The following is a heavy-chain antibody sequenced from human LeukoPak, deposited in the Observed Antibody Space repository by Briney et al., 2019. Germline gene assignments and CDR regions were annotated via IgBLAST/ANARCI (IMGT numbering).Heavy chain of an antibody. Sequence: SETLSLTCTVSGGSISSGDYYWSWIRQLPGKGLEWIGYIYYSGSTYYNPSLKSRVTISVDTSKNQFSLKLSSVTAADTAVYYCARGGPYYYGMDVWGQGTTVTVSS. CDR1: GGSISSGDYY. J-gene: IGHJ6*02. CDR3: ARGGPYYYGMDV. V-gene: IGHV4-30-4*01. CDR2: IYYSGST.